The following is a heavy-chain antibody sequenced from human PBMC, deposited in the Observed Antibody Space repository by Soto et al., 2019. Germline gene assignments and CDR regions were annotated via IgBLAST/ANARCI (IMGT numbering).Heavy chain of an antibody. CDR3: AGVRVGYYYYGMDV. CDR1: GGTFSSYA. J-gene: IGHJ6*02. CDR2: IIPIFGTA. V-gene: IGHV1-69*12. Sequence: QVQLVQSGAEVKKPGSSVKVSCKASGGTFSSYAISWVRQAPGQGLEWMGGIIPIFGTANYAQKFQGRVTITADESTSTAYMGLSSLRSEDTAVYYCAGVRVGYYYYGMDVWGQGTTVTVSS.